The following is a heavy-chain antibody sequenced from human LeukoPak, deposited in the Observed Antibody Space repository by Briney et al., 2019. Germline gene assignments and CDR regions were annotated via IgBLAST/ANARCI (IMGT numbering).Heavy chain of an antibody. CDR3: ARASDYYDSSGYYQGSYYFDY. D-gene: IGHD3-22*01. Sequence: GRSLRLSCAASGFTFSSYAMHWVRQAPGKGLEWVAVISYDGSNKYYADSVKGRFTISRDNSKNTLYQQMNSLRAEDTAVYYCARASDYYDSSGYYQGSYYFDYWGQGTLVTVSS. J-gene: IGHJ4*02. CDR2: ISYDGSNK. V-gene: IGHV3-30-3*01. CDR1: GFTFSSYA.